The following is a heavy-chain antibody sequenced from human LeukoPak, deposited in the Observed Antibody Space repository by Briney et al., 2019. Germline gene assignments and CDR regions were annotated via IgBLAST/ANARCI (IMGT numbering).Heavy chain of an antibody. CDR3: AAVFGSGYYYYFDY. J-gene: IGHJ4*02. D-gene: IGHD3-22*01. CDR1: GFTFTSSS. Sequence: ASVKVSCKASGFTFTSSSMQWVRQARGQRLEWIVWIAVGSGNTNYAQKFQGRVTITRDMSTSTAYMELGSLRSEDTAVYYCAAVFGSGYYYYFDYWGRGTLVTVSS. V-gene: IGHV1-58*02. CDR2: IAVGSGNT.